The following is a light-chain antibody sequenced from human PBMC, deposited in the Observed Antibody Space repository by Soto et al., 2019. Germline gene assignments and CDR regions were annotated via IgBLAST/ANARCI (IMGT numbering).Light chain of an antibody. CDR2: EVS. Sequence: QSALTQPPSASGSPGQSVTISCTGTSSDVGDYNYVSWYQQHPGKAPKLMIYEVSKRPSGVPDRFSGSKSGNTASLTVSGLQAEDEADYYCSSYAGSNNFVFGTGPKLTVL. J-gene: IGLJ1*01. CDR3: SSYAGSNNFV. V-gene: IGLV2-8*01. CDR1: SSDVGDYNY.